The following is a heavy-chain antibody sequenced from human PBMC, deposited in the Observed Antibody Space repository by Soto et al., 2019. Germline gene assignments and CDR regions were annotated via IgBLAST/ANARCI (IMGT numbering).Heavy chain of an antibody. V-gene: IGHV3-33*06. J-gene: IGHJ4*02. D-gene: IGHD1-1*01. CDR2: IWYDGSNK. CDR3: AKRATGTYFDY. CDR1: GCTFSNYG. Sequence: GGSLRLSCAASGCTFSNYGMHWVRQAPGKGLEWVAVIWYDGSNKYYADSVKGRFTISRDNSKNTLYLQMNSLRAEDTAVYYCAKRATGTYFDYWGQGTLVTVSS.